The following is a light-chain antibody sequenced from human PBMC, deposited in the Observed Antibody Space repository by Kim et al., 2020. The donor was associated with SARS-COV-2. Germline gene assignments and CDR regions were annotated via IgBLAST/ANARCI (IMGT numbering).Light chain of an antibody. CDR3: QQTYSAPLT. CDR1: QSTNNY. CDR2: NAS. V-gene: IGKV1-39*01. J-gene: IGKJ4*01. Sequence: DIQMTQSPSSLSASVGDRVTITCRASQSTNNYLNWYQQKPGKVPKLLIYNASSLQSGVPSRFSGSGSGTDFTLTISSLQPEDFAIYYCQQTYSAPLTFGGGTKVDIK.